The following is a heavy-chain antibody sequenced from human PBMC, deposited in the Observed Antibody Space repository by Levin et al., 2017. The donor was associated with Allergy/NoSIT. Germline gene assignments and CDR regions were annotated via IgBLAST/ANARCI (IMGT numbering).Heavy chain of an antibody. Sequence: GESLKISCAASGFIFSSHWMTWVRQAPGKGLEWVANINQDGSAKYYVDSMKGRFTISRDNAKNSLYLQMNSLRAEDTAVYYCAGCYRWNFDIWGQGTMVTVSS. CDR3: AGCYRWNFDI. CDR1: GFIFSSHW. CDR2: INQDGSAK. V-gene: IGHV3-7*01. D-gene: IGHD5-24*01. J-gene: IGHJ3*02.